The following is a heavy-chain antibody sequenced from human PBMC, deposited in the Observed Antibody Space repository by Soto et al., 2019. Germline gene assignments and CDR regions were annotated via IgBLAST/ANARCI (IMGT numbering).Heavy chain of an antibody. V-gene: IGHV5-51*01. D-gene: IGHD6-13*01. CDR1: GYSFTSYC. J-gene: IGHJ6*02. CDR2: IYPGDSDT. CDR3: ARIEPMASSWYYLGTSSRPRDYYYGMDV. Sequence: GESVKISCKGSGYSFTSYCIGWVLQRPGKGLEWMGIIYPGDSDTRYSPSFQGQVTISADKSISTAYLQWSSLKASDTAMYYCARIEPMASSWYYLGTSSRPRDYYYGMDVWGQGTTVTVSS.